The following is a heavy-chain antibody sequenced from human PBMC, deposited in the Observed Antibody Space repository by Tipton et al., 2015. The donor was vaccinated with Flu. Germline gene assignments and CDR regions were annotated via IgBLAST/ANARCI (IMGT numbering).Heavy chain of an antibody. CDR1: GFTFSSTV. D-gene: IGHD2/OR15-2a*01. J-gene: IGHJ4*03. V-gene: IGHV3-30*03. CDR3: AGDWGEYHAAGYFEP. Sequence: SLRLSCAASGFTFSSTVMHWVRQASGKGLEWVAIISHDGRREYYADSVKGRFTLSRDNSKDTLYLQMSSLGVEDTAVYYCAGDWGEYHAAGYFEPWGLGVLVADS. CDR2: ISHDGRRE.